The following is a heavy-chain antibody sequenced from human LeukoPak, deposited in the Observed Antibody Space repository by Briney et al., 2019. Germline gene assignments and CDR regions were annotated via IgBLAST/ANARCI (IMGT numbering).Heavy chain of an antibody. V-gene: IGHV7-4-1*02. Sequence: ASVKVSCQASGYTFTDYYMHWVRQAPGQGLEWMGWINTNTGNPTYAQGFTGRFVFSLDTSVSTAYLQISSLKAEDTAVYYCARVYSSGWYYFDYWGQGTLVTVSS. D-gene: IGHD6-19*01. CDR1: GYTFTDYY. CDR2: INTNTGNP. CDR3: ARVYSSGWYYFDY. J-gene: IGHJ4*02.